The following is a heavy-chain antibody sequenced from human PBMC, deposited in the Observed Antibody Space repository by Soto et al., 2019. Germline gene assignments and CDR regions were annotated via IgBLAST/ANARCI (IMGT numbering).Heavy chain of an antibody. V-gene: IGHV5-51*01. CDR1: GYIFTNFW. D-gene: IGHD3-22*01. CDR3: ARPMIVVQDAFDV. Sequence: GESLKISCKGSGYIFTNFWIAWVRQMPGKGLEWMGIIYPGDSDTRYSPSFQGQVTISGDKSISTAYLQWSSLKASDSAMYYCARPMIVVQDAFDVWGQGTMVTVSS. J-gene: IGHJ3*01. CDR2: IYPGDSDT.